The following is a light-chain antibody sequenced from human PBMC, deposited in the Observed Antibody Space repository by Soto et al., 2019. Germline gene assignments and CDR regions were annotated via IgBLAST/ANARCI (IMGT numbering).Light chain of an antibody. J-gene: IGKJ2*01. CDR3: QQYDSYPYT. Sequence: DIQMTQSPSTLSTSVGDRVTITCRASQTISSWLAWYQEKPGKAPKLLIYKASISESGVPSRFSVSGSGTEFTLTISSLQPDEFATYYCQQYDSYPYTFGQGTKLEIK. V-gene: IGKV1-5*03. CDR2: KAS. CDR1: QTISSW.